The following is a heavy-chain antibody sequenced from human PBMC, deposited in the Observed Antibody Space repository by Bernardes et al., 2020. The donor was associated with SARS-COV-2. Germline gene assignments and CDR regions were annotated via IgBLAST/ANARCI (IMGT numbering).Heavy chain of an antibody. CDR2: ISNTGNNR. Sequence: GGSLRLSCAASGFSFSDYYMSWVRQAPGKGLEWLSYISNTGNNRIYADSVRGRFTISRDNAKNSLYLQMNSLRADDTAVYYCARDGWASGLVFFDYWGQGSLVTVSS. CDR1: GFSFSDYY. CDR3: ARDGWASGLVFFDY. D-gene: IGHD3-9*01. V-gene: IGHV3-11*01. J-gene: IGHJ4*02.